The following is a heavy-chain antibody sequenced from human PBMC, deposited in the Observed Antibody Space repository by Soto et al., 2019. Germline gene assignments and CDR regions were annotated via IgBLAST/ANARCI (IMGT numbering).Heavy chain of an antibody. J-gene: IGHJ6*03. Sequence: SETLSLTCAVYGGSFSGYYWSWIRQPPGKGLEWIGEINHSGSTNYNPSLKSRVTISVDTSKNQFSLKLSSVTAADTAVYYCARGRGGITGTAYYMDVWGKGTTVTVSS. D-gene: IGHD1-20*01. CDR2: INHSGST. CDR3: ARGRGGITGTAYYMDV. CDR1: GGSFSGYY. V-gene: IGHV4-34*01.